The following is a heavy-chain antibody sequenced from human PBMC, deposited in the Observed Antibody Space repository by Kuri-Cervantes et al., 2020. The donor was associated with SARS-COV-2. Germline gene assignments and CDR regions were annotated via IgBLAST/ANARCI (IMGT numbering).Heavy chain of an antibody. CDR3: AREDPSDNWFDP. V-gene: IGHV4-59*11. CDR1: GGSISSHY. Sequence: SETLSLTCTVSGGSISSHYWSWIRQPPGRGLEWIGYIYYSGSTNYNPSLKSRVTISVDTSKNQFSLKLSSVTAADTAVYYCAREDPSDNWFDPWGQGTLVTVSS. J-gene: IGHJ5*02. CDR2: IYYSGST.